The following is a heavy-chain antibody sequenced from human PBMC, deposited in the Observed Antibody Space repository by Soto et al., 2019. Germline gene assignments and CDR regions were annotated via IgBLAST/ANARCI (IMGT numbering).Heavy chain of an antibody. Sequence: EVQLLESGGGLVQPGGSLRLSCAASGFPFSAYAMSWVRQAPGKCLEWVSAITSTGDRTHYADSVTGRFTFSRDNYRNTLYLQMNSLTAEDTAVDYCAKDRLLTRSSFDSWGQGALVTVSS. CDR3: AKDRLLTRSSFDS. D-gene: IGHD1-26*01. CDR2: ITSTGDRT. CDR1: GFPFSAYA. V-gene: IGHV3-23*01. J-gene: IGHJ4*02.